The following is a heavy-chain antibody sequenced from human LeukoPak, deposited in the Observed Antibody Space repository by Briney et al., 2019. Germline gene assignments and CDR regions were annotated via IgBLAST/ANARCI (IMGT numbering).Heavy chain of an antibody. V-gene: IGHV3-23*01. CDR1: GFTFSSYA. Sequence: GGSLRLSCAASGFTFSSYAMSWVRQAPGKGLEWVSSISGSGNRTYYADSVKGRFTISRDNSKNTLFLQMNSLRAEDTAVYYCAKPYGPLDYWGQGTLVTVSS. J-gene: IGHJ4*02. CDR3: AKPYGPLDY. D-gene: IGHD4-17*01. CDR2: ISGSGNRT.